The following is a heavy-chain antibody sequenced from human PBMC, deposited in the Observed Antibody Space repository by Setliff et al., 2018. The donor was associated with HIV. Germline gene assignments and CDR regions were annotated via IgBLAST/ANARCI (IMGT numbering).Heavy chain of an antibody. D-gene: IGHD3-3*01. CDR3: ARGVNFDY. CDR1: GGSFSGYY. J-gene: IGHJ4*02. Sequence: SETLSLTCSVSGGSFSGYYWSWIRQPPGKGLEWIGYIYIYNSGSTNYSPSLTSRVTISVDTSRDQFSLKLTSVTAADTAIYYCARGVNFDYWGQGTQGTVS. CDR2: IYIYNSGST. V-gene: IGHV4-59*01.